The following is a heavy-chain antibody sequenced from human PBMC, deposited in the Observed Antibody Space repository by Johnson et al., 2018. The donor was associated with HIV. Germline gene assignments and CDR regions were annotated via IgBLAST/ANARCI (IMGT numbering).Heavy chain of an antibody. D-gene: IGHD5-12*01. J-gene: IGHJ3*02. V-gene: IGHV3-11*04. CDR1: GFTFHDSY. CDR2: ISGSGGTM. CDR3: AGLPDAFDI. Sequence: QVQLVESGGGLVKPGGSLRLSCAASGFTFHDSYMSWIRQAPGKGLEWISYISGSGGTMYSADSVKGRFTISRDNSKNTLYLQMNSLRAEDTAVYYCAGLPDAFDIWGQGTMVTVSS.